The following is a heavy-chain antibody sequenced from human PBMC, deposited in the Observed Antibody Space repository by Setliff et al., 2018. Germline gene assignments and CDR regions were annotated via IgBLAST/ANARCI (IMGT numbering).Heavy chain of an antibody. CDR3: AREQWLDPPGYYYMDV. CDR2: VLHSGRT. J-gene: IGHJ6*03. D-gene: IGHD6-19*01. CDR1: GFSIISNYY. V-gene: IGHV4-38-2*02. Sequence: PSETLSLTCAVSGFSIISNYYWAWIRQPPGKGLEWIGSVLHSGRTPYNPSLKSRVTMSIDTSKNQFSLKLNSVTAADMAVYYCAREQWLDPPGYYYMDVWAKGTTVTVSS.